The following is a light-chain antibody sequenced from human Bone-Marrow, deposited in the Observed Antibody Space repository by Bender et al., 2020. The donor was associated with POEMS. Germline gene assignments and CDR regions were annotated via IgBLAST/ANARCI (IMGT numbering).Light chain of an antibody. CDR2: DVS. CDR1: SDDIGTYNF. Sequence: QSALTQPASVSGSPGQSITISCAGTSDDIGTYNFVSWYQQYPGKAPKLIIYDVSDRPSGVSNRFSGSKSGDTASLTISGLQAEDEADYYCCSYAGSSTFWVLGGGTKLTVL. J-gene: IGLJ3*02. V-gene: IGLV2-23*02. CDR3: CSYAGSSTFWV.